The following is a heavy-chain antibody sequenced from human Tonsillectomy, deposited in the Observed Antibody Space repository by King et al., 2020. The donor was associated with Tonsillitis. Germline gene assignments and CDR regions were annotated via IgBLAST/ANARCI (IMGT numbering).Heavy chain of an antibody. Sequence: VQLVESGGGLVQPGGSLRLSCAASGFTVSNNEMTWVRQAPGKGLEWVSLIYSGGSTYYAASVKGRFSISRDNSENTLDLRMSSLRAEDTAVYYCARLTTGEGNMWGQGTMVTVSS. J-gene: IGHJ3*02. CDR3: ARLTTGEGNM. V-gene: IGHV3-66*04. CDR2: IYSGGST. CDR1: GFTVSNNE. D-gene: IGHD1-14*01.